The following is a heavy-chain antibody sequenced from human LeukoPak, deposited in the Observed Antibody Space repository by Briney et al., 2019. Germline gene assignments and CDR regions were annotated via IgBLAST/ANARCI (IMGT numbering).Heavy chain of an antibody. CDR3: ARIIAARPGHNWFDP. CDR2: IKQDGSEK. J-gene: IGHJ5*02. Sequence: PGGSLRLSCAASGFTFSSYWMSWVRQAPGKGLEWVANIKQDGSEKYYVDSVKGRFTISRDNAKNSLYLQMNSLRAEDTAVYYCARIIAARPGHNWFDPWGQGTLVTVSS. D-gene: IGHD6-6*01. CDR1: GFTFSSYW. V-gene: IGHV3-7*01.